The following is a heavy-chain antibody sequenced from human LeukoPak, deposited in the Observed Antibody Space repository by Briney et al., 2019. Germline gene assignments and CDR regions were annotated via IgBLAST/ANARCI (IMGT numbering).Heavy chain of an antibody. J-gene: IGHJ4*02. CDR2: LYTSGST. D-gene: IGHD2-21*02. CDR1: GGSFSGYY. CDR3: ARGGVTYYVEY. V-gene: IGHV4-59*10. Sequence: SETLSLTCAVYGGSFSGYYWSWIRQPAGEGLEWIGRLYTSGSTNYNPSLKSRVTMSVDTSKNQFSLKLSSVTAADTAVYYCARGGVTYYVEYWGQGTLVTVSS.